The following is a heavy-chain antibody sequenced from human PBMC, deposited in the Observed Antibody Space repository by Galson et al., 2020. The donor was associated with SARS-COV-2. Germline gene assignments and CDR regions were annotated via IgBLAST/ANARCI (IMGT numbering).Heavy chain of an antibody. CDR2: IYTSGIT. Sequence: SETLSLTCTVSGASISTYYWSWIRQPAGKGLEWIGRIYTSGITNYNPSLKSRVTMSLDTSKNQFSLKLTSVTAADTAIYYCAREYYQQWLVRGEFDSWGQGTLVTVSS. CDR1: GASISTYY. J-gene: IGHJ4*02. D-gene: IGHD6-19*01. V-gene: IGHV4-4*07. CDR3: AREYYQQWLVRGEFDS.